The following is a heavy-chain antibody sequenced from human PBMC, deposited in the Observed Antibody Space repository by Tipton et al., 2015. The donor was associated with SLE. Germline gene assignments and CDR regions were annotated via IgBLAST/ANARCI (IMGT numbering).Heavy chain of an antibody. Sequence: TLSLTCTVSGGSVSSNYWTWIRQPPGKGLEWIGYSYHSGITNYNPSLKSRVSMSVDTSKNQFSLKLNSVTAADTAVYYCARGGYGDHDHAFDVWGQGTMVTVSS. CDR1: GGSVSSNY. V-gene: IGHV4-59*02. CDR2: SYHSGIT. D-gene: IGHD4-17*01. CDR3: ARGGYGDHDHAFDV. J-gene: IGHJ3*01.